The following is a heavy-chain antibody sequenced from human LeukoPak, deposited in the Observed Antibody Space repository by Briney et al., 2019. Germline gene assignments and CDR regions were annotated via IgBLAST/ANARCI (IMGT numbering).Heavy chain of an antibody. J-gene: IGHJ5*02. Sequence: GGSLRLFCAASGFTFSSYWMSWVRQAPGKGLEWVANIKQDGSEKYYVDSVKGRFTISRDNAKNSLYLQMNSLRAEDTAVYYCASHSSSSRYNWFDPWGQGTLVTVSS. CDR2: IKQDGSEK. D-gene: IGHD6-6*01. CDR1: GFTFSSYW. V-gene: IGHV3-7*01. CDR3: ASHSSSSRYNWFDP.